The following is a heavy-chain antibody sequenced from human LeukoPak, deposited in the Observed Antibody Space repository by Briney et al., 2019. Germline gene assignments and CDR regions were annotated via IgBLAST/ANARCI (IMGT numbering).Heavy chain of an antibody. CDR2: ISSDGRA. V-gene: IGHV3-23*01. CDR3: AKEAAVIAIPYFDY. J-gene: IGHJ4*02. Sequence: GGSLRLSCAASGFTFSSYAMSWVRQAPGKGLEGVSGISSDGRAFYADSVKGRFTISRDNSKNTLYLQMSSLRAEDTAVYYCAKEAAVIAIPYFDYWGQGALVTVSS. D-gene: IGHD2-21*01. CDR1: GFTFSSYA.